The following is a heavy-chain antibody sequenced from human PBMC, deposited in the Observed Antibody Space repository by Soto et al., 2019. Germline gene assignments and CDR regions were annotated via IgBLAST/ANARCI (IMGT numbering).Heavy chain of an antibody. J-gene: IGHJ4*02. CDR2: ISAYNGNT. CDR3: ARVVGDYVWGSYRPYYFDY. Sequence: QVQLVQSGAEVKKPGASVKVSCKASGYTFISYGISWVRQAPGQGLEWMGWISAYNGNTNYAQKFQGRVTMTTDTSTSTAYMELRSLRSDDTAVYYCARVVGDYVWGSYRPYYFDYWGQGTLVTVSS. V-gene: IGHV1-18*01. CDR1: GYTFISYG. D-gene: IGHD3-16*02.